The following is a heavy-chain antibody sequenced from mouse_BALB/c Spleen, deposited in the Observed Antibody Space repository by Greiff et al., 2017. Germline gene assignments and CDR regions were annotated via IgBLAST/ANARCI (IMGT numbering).Heavy chain of an antibody. D-gene: IGHD3-2*01. V-gene: IGHV5-12-2*01. J-gene: IGHJ4*01. CDR2: ISNGGGST. Sequence: EVKVVESGGGLVQPGGSLKLSCAASGFTFSSYTMSWVRQTPEKRLEWVAYISNGGGSTYYPDTVKGRFTISRDNAKNTLYLQMSSLKSEDTAMYYCAKSPRQLGLRPAMDYWGQGTSVTVSS. CDR1: GFTFSSYT. CDR3: AKSPRQLGLRPAMDY.